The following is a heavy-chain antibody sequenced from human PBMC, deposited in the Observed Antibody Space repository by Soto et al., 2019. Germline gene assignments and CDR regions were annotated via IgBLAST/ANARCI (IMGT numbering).Heavy chain of an antibody. CDR3: TTDGQRRLQGLGGIGY. Sequence: EVQLVESGGGLVKPGGSLRLSCAASGFTFSNAWMSWVRQAPGKGLEWVGRIKKKTDGGTTDHGAPVTGRFTISRDDSRNTLYLQMNSLKTEDTAVYYCTTDGQRRLQGLGGIGYWGQGTLVTVSS. D-gene: IGHD3-16*01. CDR1: GFTFSNAW. V-gene: IGHV3-15*01. CDR2: IKKKTDGGTT. J-gene: IGHJ4*02.